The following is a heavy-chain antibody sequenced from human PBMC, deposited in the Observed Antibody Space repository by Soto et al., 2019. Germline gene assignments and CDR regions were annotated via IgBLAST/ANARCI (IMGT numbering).Heavy chain of an antibody. Sequence: GGSLRLSCAASGFTFSSYGMHWVRQAPGKGLEWVAVISYDGSNKYYADFVKDRFTISRDNSKNTLYLQMNSLRAEDTAVYYCAKDRGVISWNHYYYYGMDVWRQGTTVPVSS. CDR1: GFTFSSYG. D-gene: IGHD3-10*01. V-gene: IGHV3-30*18. J-gene: IGHJ6*02. CDR3: AKDRGVISWNHYYYYGMDV. CDR2: ISYDGSNK.